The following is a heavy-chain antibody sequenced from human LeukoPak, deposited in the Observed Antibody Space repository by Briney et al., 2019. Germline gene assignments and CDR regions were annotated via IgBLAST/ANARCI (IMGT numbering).Heavy chain of an antibody. Sequence: PGRSLRLSCVASGFTFSAYGMHWVRQAPGKGLEWVAVISDDGSNKYYVDSVKGRFTISRDNSKNTLYLQMNSLRDEDTAIYYCATYRQVLLPFESWGQGTLVTVSS. CDR3: ATYRQVLLPFES. V-gene: IGHV3-30*03. CDR1: GFTFSAYG. J-gene: IGHJ4*02. D-gene: IGHD2-8*02. CDR2: ISDDGSNK.